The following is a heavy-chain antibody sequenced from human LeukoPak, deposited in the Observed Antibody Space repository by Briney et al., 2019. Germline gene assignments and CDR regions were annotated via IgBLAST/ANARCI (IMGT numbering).Heavy chain of an antibody. V-gene: IGHV3-9*01. CDR3: VRSRVRGDPFDP. CDR1: GFTFEDYG. J-gene: IGHJ5*02. Sequence: PGGSLRLSCAASGFTFEDYGMHWVRHAPGKGLEWVSGMSSDSNHIDYADSVKDRFTISRDNANNYLYLQMNSLRPEDTGLYYCVRSRVRGDPFDPWGQGILVTVSS. CDR2: MSSDSNHI. D-gene: IGHD3-10*01.